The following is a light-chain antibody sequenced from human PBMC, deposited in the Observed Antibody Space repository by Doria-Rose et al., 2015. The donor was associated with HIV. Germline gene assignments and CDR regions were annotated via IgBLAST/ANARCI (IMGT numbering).Light chain of an antibody. CDR2: AAS. J-gene: IGKJ4*01. CDR3: QQSYSTPLT. Sequence: DIQLTQSPSSLSASVGDRVTITCRASQSTGSFLHWYQQKPGKAPKLLIYAASSLQHGVPSRFSGSGSGTDFTLTISSLQPEDFATYFCQQSYSTPLTFGGGTRWRS. V-gene: IGKV1-39*01. CDR1: QSTGSF.